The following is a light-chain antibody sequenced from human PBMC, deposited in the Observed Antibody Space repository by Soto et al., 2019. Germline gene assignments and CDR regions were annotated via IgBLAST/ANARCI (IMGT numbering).Light chain of an antibody. V-gene: IGKV1-5*03. J-gene: IGKJ1*01. Sequence: SQMALSPSTVSGSIGDRVTITCRATQTISSWLAWYQQKPGKAPKLLIYKASTVTSGVPSRFSGSGSGTEFTLTISSLQPDDFATYYCQQYDSSSEAFGQGTKVDIK. CDR2: KAS. CDR1: QTISSW. CDR3: QQYDSSSEA.